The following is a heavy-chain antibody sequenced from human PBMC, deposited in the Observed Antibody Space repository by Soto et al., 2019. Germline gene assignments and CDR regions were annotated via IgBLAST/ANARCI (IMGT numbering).Heavy chain of an antibody. D-gene: IGHD6-13*01. J-gene: IGHJ4*02. CDR2: INAGNGNT. V-gene: IGHV1-3*01. CDR3: AEAPGGAGIAEY. Sequence: ASVRVSCKASGYTFTSYAMDWVRQAPGQRLEWMGWINAGNGNTKYSQKFQGRVTITRDTSASTAYMELSSLRSEDTAVYYCAEAPGGAGIAEYWGQGTLVTVAS. CDR1: GYTFTSYA.